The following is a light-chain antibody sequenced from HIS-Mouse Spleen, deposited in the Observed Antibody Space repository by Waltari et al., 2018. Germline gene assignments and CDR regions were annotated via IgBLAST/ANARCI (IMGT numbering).Light chain of an antibody. V-gene: IGLV2-14*03. CDR1: STDVGGYNY. CDR2: DVS. J-gene: IGLJ1*01. CDR3: SSYTSSSTNV. Sequence: QSALPHPASVSGSPGQPITISCPAPSTDVGGYNYVPCYQQPPGKAPKLMIYDVSNRPSGVSNRFSGSKSGNTASLTISGLQAEDEADYYCSSYTSSSTNVFGTGTKVTVL.